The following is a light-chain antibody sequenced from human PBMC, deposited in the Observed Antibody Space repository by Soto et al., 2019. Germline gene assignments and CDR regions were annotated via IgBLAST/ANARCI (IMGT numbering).Light chain of an antibody. Sequence: QSVLTQPPSASGTPGQRVTISCSGSSSNIGSDYVYWYQQFPGTAPKLLIYRNNQRPSGVPDRFSGSKSGTSASLAISGLRSEAEADYYCAAWDDSLSGYVFGTGTKVTVL. CDR3: AAWDDSLSGYV. V-gene: IGLV1-47*01. CDR1: SSNIGSDY. J-gene: IGLJ1*01. CDR2: RNN.